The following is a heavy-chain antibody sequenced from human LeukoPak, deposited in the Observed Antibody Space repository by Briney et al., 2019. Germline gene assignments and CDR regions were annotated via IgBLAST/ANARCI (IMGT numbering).Heavy chain of an antibody. CDR1: RGTFSSYA. D-gene: IGHD6-19*01. J-gene: IGHJ4*02. CDR3: ARGIAVAGILYYFDY. CDR2: IIPIFGTA. V-gene: IGHV1-69*05. Sequence: ASVKVSCKASRGTFSSYAISWVRQAPGQGLEWMGGIIPIFGTANYAQKFQGRVTMTRDMSTSTVYMELSSLRSEDTAVYYCARGIAVAGILYYFDYWGQGTLVTVSS.